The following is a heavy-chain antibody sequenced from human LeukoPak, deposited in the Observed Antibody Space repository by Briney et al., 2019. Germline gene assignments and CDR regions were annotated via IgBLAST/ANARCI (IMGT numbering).Heavy chain of an antibody. D-gene: IGHD2-15*01. V-gene: IGHV3-53*01. CDR3: AGGQGWLLDY. CDR2: IYSGGST. J-gene: IGHJ4*02. Sequence: PGGSLRLSCAASGFTVSSNYMSWVRRAPGKGLEWGSVIYSGGSTYYADSVKGRFTISRDNSKNTVYLEMNSRRAEDTAVYYCAGGQGWLLDYWGQGALVTVSS. CDR1: GFTVSSNY.